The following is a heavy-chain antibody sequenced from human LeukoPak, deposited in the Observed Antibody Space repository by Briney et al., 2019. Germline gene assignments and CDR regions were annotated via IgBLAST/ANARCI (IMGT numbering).Heavy chain of an antibody. CDR3: ARGSTARYYYDSSGYYRGAVDY. J-gene: IGHJ4*02. D-gene: IGHD3-22*01. Sequence: GASVRVSCKASGYTFTTYGISWVRQVPGQGLEWMGWISGYNGYTNYAQKLQGRVTMTTDTSTSTAYMELRSLRSDDTAVYYCARGSTARYYYDSSGYYRGAVDYWGQGTLVTISS. CDR1: GYTFTTYG. CDR2: ISGYNGYT. V-gene: IGHV1-18*01.